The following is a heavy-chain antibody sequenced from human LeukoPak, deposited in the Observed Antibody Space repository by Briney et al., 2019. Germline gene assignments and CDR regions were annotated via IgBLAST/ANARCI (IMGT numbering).Heavy chain of an antibody. CDR3: ARDRDPGYYYDSSGYRNHFDY. CDR2: ISSSSSYI. J-gene: IGHJ4*02. CDR1: GFTFSSYS. D-gene: IGHD3-22*01. Sequence: GGSLRLSCAASGFTFSSYSMTWVRQAPGKGLEWVSSISSSSSYIYYADSVKGRFTISRDNAKNSLYLQMNSLRAEDTAVYYCARDRDPGYYYDSSGYRNHFDYWGQGTLVTVSS. V-gene: IGHV3-21*01.